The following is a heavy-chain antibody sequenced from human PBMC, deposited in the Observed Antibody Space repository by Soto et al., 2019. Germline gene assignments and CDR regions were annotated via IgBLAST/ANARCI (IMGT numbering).Heavy chain of an antibody. Sequence: GGSLRLSCAASGFTFSSYIMNGVRQAPGKGLEWVSSISSSSSYIYYADSVKGRFTISRDNAKNSLYLQMNSLRAEDTAVYYCARDSGGSGWCNDYWGQGTLVTVSS. CDR3: ARDSGGSGWCNDY. D-gene: IGHD6-19*01. V-gene: IGHV3-21*01. J-gene: IGHJ4*02. CDR1: GFTFSSYI. CDR2: ISSSSSYI.